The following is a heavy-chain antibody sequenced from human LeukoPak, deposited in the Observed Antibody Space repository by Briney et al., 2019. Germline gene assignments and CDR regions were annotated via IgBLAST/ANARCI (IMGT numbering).Heavy chain of an antibody. CDR2: ISGSGGST. CDR3: AKDIVVVPAAHDY. J-gene: IGHJ4*02. D-gene: IGHD2-2*01. CDR1: GFTFSSYE. Sequence: GGSLRLSCAASGFTFSSYEMNWVRQAPGKGLEWVSAISGSGGSTYYADSVKGRFTISRDNSKNTLYLQMNSLRAEDTAVYYCAKDIVVVPAAHDYWGQGTLVTVSS. V-gene: IGHV3-23*01.